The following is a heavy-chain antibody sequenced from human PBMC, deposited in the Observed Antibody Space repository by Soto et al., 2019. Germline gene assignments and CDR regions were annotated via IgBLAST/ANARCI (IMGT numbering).Heavy chain of an antibody. J-gene: IGHJ6*02. D-gene: IGHD2-2*01. CDR1: GGTFSSYA. Sequence: SVKVSCKASGGTFSSYAISWVRQAPGQGLEWMGGIIPIFGTANYAQKFQGRVTITADESTSTAYMELSSLRSEDTAVYYCARHDCVSSSCYYYYYYGMDVWGQGTTVTVSS. CDR2: IIPIFGTA. V-gene: IGHV1-69*13. CDR3: ARHDCVSSSCYYYYYYGMDV.